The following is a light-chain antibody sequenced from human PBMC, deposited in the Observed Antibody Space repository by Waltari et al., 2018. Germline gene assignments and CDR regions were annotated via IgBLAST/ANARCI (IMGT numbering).Light chain of an antibody. J-gene: IGKJ4*01. CDR1: QGVSSY. CDR2: DES. CDR3: QQRSNWPPLT. Sequence: EIVLTQSPATLSLSPGERATLSCRASQGVSSYLAWFQQKPGQAPRLLIYDESKRATCIPARFSGRGSGTDFTLTISSLEPEDFAVYYCQQRSNWPPLTFGGGTKVEIK. V-gene: IGKV3-11*01.